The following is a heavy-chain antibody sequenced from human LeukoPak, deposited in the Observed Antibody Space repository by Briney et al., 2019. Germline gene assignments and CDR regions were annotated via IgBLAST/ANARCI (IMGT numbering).Heavy chain of an antibody. CDR3: ARDRGGSYSDAFDI. Sequence: PGGSLRLSCAASGFTFSDYAMHWVRQAPGRGLEWVAIISYHGSNKYYADSEKGRFTISRDNSKNTLYLQMNSLRAEDAAVYFCARDRGGSYSDAFDIWGQGTMVTVSS. CDR1: GFTFSDYA. CDR2: ISYHGSNK. V-gene: IGHV3-30*01. D-gene: IGHD1-26*01. J-gene: IGHJ3*02.